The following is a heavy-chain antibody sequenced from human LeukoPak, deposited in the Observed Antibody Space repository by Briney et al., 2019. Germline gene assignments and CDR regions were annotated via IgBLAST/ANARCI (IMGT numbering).Heavy chain of an antibody. V-gene: IGHV4-59*01. CDR2: IYYSGST. Sequence: PSETLSLTCTVSGTSITTYYWSWIRQPPGKGLEWIGYIYYSGSTTYNPSLKSRVTISVDSSKNQFSLKLSSVTAADTAVYYCARDYDSTGYYDFWGQETLVTVSS. CDR3: ARDYDSTGYYDF. J-gene: IGHJ4*02. CDR1: GTSITTYY. D-gene: IGHD3-22*01.